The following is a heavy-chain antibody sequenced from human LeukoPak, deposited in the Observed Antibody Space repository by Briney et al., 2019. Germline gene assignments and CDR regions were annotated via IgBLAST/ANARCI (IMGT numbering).Heavy chain of an antibody. J-gene: IGHJ4*02. Sequence: SGGSLRLSCAASGFTFSTFAMIWVRQPPGKGLEWVSSIFPSGGEIHYADSVRGRFTISRDNSKSTLSLQMNSLRAEDTAVYYCARDRYSSSWSFDYWGQGTLVTVSS. CDR1: GFTFSTFA. D-gene: IGHD6-13*01. CDR3: ARDRYSSSWSFDY. V-gene: IGHV3-23*01. CDR2: IFPSGGEI.